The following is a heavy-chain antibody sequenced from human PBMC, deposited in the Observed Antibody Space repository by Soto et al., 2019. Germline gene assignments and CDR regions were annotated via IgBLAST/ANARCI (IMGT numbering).Heavy chain of an antibody. CDR2: IYSGSST. CDR1: GFTVSSNY. J-gene: IGHJ3*02. V-gene: IGHV3-66*01. CDR3: ARETFWNYVVGAFDI. Sequence: EVQLVESGGGLVQPGGSLRLSCAASGFTVSSNYMSWVRQAPGKGLEWVSVIYSGSSTYYADSVKGRFTISRDNSKNPLYLQMNSLRAEDTAVYYCARETFWNYVVGAFDIWGQGTMVTVSS. D-gene: IGHD1-7*01.